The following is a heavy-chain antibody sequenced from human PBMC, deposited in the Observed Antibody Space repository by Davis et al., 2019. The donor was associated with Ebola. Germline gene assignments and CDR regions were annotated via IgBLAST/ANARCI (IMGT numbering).Heavy chain of an antibody. CDR2: INHSGST. Sequence: PSETLSLTCAVYGESFRGYSWSWIRQPPGKGLEWIGKINHSGSTNYNPSLKSRVTISVDTSQNQFSLKLSSVTAADTAVYYCARDEPGGWFDPWGQGTLVTVSS. D-gene: IGHD3-16*01. CDR3: ARDEPGGWFDP. CDR1: GESFRGYS. J-gene: IGHJ5*02. V-gene: IGHV4-34*01.